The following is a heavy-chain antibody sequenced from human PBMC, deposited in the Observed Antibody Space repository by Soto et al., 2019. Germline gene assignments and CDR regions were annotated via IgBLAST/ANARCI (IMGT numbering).Heavy chain of an antibody. D-gene: IGHD6-6*01. CDR2: IYYSGST. CDR3: ARNEGGSSVGMDV. J-gene: IGHJ6*02. V-gene: IGHV4-59*12. Sequence: TLSLTCTVSGGSISSYYWSWIRQPPGKGLEWIGYIYYSGSTNYNPSLKSRVAISLDKSTNQFSLKLSSVTAADTAVYYCARNEGGSSVGMDVWGQGTTVTVSS. CDR1: GGSISSYY.